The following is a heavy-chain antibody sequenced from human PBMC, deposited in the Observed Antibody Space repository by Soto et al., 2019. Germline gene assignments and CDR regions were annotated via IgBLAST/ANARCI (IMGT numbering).Heavy chain of an antibody. CDR2: ISGGGGST. CDR3: ARGADSLPLDAFDI. J-gene: IGHJ3*02. D-gene: IGHD1-26*01. Sequence: GGSLRLSCAASGFTFSSHGMSWVRQAPGKGLEWVSVISGGGGSTYYADSVKGRFTISRDNSKSTLYLQMNSLRAEDTAVYYCARGADSLPLDAFDIWGQGTMVTVSS. V-gene: IGHV3-23*01. CDR1: GFTFSSHG.